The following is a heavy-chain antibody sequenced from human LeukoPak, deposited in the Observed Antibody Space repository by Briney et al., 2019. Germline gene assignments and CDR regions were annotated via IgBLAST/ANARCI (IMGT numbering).Heavy chain of an antibody. J-gene: IGHJ5*02. CDR1: GGTFSSYA. V-gene: IGHV1-69*05. CDR3: ARTIYGLGWFDP. CDR2: IIPIFGTA. Sequence: GASVKVSCKASGGTFSSYAISWVRQAPGQGLEWMGGIIPIFGTANYAQKFQGRVTITTDESTSTAYMELSSLRSEDTAVYYCARTIYGLGWFDPWGQGTLVTVSS. D-gene: IGHD5-24*01.